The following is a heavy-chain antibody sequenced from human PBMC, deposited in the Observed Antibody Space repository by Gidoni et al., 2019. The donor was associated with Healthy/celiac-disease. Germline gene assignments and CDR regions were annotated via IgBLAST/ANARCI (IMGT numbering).Heavy chain of an antibody. CDR3: AREDYYDSSGYYYFDY. CDR2: INHSGST. D-gene: IGHD3-22*01. J-gene: IGHJ4*02. V-gene: IGHV4-34*01. Sequence: QVQLQQWGAGLLKPSETLSLTCAVYGGSFRGYYWSWIRQPPGKGLEWIGEINHSGSTNYNPSLKSRVTISVDTSKNQFSLKLSSVTAADTAVYYCAREDYYDSSGYYYFDYWGQGTLVTVSS. CDR1: GGSFRGYY.